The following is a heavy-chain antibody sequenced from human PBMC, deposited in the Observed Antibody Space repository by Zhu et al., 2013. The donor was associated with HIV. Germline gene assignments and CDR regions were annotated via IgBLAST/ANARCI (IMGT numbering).Heavy chain of an antibody. CDR2: INPNSGGT. CDR3: TRGGSTSRSDYYYGMDV. Sequence: QVQLVQSGAEVKKPGASVKVSCKASGYTFIGYYMHWVRQAPGQGLEWMGWINPNSGGTNYAQKFQGRVTMTRDTSISTAYMELTRLRSDDTAVYFCTRGGSTSRSDYYYGMDVWGQGTTVTVSS. V-gene: IGHV1-2*02. J-gene: IGHJ6*02. CDR1: GYTFIGYY. D-gene: IGHD2-2*01.